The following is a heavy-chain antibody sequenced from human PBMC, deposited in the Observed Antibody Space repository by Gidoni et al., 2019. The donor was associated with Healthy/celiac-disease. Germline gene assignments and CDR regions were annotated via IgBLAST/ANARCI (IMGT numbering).Heavy chain of an antibody. Sequence: QVQLQQWGAGLLKPSETLSLTCAVYGGSFSGYYWSWIRQPPGKGLEWIGEITHSGSTNYHPSLKSRVTISLDTSKNQFSLKLSSVTAADTAVYYCARALNGQIVVVPAAIGRGGYYFDYWGQGTLVTVSS. CDR1: GGSFSGYY. V-gene: IGHV4-34*01. CDR2: ITHSGST. D-gene: IGHD2-2*02. CDR3: ARALNGQIVVVPAAIGRGGYYFDY. J-gene: IGHJ4*02.